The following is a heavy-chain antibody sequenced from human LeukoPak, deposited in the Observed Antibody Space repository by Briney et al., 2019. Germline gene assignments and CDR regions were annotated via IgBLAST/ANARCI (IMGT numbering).Heavy chain of an antibody. CDR1: GGSISSYY. CDR2: IYYSGST. D-gene: IGHD2-15*01. Sequence: SETLSLTCTVSGGSISSYYWSWIRQPPGKGLEWIGCIYYSGSTNYSPSLKSRVTISVDTSKNQFSLKLSSVTAADTAVYYCARVLPDCSGGSCASFSFDYWGQGTLVTVSS. CDR3: ARVLPDCSGGSCASFSFDY. V-gene: IGHV4-59*01. J-gene: IGHJ4*02.